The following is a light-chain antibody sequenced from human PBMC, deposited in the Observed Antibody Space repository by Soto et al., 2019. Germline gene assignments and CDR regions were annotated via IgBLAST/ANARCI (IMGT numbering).Light chain of an antibody. V-gene: IGKV3-15*01. Sequence: EILMTQSPSTLAVSPGERATLSCGASQTVIRNLAWYQQKPGQTPRLLIFGASTRATGIPARFSGSGSGTEFSLTISSLQPDDFAVYYCQQYAVWHPQTFGQGTKVDIK. CDR1: QTVIRN. J-gene: IGKJ1*01. CDR3: QQYAVWHPQT. CDR2: GAS.